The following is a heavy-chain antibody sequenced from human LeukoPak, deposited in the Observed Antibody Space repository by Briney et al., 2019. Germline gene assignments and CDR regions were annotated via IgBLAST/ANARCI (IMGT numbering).Heavy chain of an antibody. J-gene: IGHJ4*02. CDR2: IDHSGGVA. V-gene: IGHV3-23*01. Sequence: PGGSLRLSCAASGFTFRSHAMSWVRQAPGKGLQWVSSIDHSGGVAYLADSVKGRFTISRDNSKNTLYLQMNSLRAEDAAIYYCAKDTDASCHSPCDSWGQGTLVTVSS. CDR3: AKDTDASCHSPCDS. D-gene: IGHD2-2*01. CDR1: GFTFRSHA.